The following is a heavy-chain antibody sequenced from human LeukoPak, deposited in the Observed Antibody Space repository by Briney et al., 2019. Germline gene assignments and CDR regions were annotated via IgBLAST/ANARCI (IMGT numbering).Heavy chain of an antibody. CDR2: IYWDDDK. V-gene: IGHV2-5*02. D-gene: IGHD3-10*01. CDR3: AHSGGVLSGLDV. CDR1: GFSLTTSGGS. J-gene: IGHJ6*04. Sequence: SGPTLVKPTQTLTLTCTFSGFSLTTSGGSLFWIRQSPGKALELLTIIYWDDDKLYSPSLETRLTITQVTSKNKVVLTMTNMDHVDTATYYCAHSGGVLSGLDVWGTGTTVTVSS.